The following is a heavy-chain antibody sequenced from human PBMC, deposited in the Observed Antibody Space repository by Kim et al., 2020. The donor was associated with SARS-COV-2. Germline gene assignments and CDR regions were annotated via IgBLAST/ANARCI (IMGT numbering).Heavy chain of an antibody. CDR1: GYTFTSYY. V-gene: IGHV1-46*01. D-gene: IGHD3-10*01. CDR2: INPSGGST. J-gene: IGHJ6*02. CDR3: ARKGSVTMVRGDYYYGMDV. Sequence: ASVKVSCKASGYTFTSYYMHWVRQVPGQGLEWMGIINPSGGSTSYAQKFQGRVTMTRDTSTSTVYMELSSLRSEDTAVYYCARKGSVTMVRGDYYYGMDVWGQGTTVTVSS.